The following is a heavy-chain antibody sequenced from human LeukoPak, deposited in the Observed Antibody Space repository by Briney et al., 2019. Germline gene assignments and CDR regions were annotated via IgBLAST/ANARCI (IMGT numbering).Heavy chain of an antibody. CDR1: GGSISSSSYY. V-gene: IGHV4-39*01. Sequence: PSETLSLTCTVSGGSISSSSYYWGWIRQPPGKGLEWIGSIYYSGSTYYNPSLKSRVTISVDTSKNQFSLKLSSVTAADTAVYYCARLGDSSSSWAYFDYWDQGTLVTVSS. D-gene: IGHD6-13*01. CDR3: ARLGDSSSSWAYFDY. J-gene: IGHJ4*02. CDR2: IYYSGST.